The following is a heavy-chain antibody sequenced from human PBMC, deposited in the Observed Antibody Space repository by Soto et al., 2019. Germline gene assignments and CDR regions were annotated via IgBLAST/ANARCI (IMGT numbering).Heavy chain of an antibody. J-gene: IGHJ6*02. CDR1: GGTFSSYT. CDR2: IIPILGIA. Sequence: QVQLVQSGAEVKKPGSSVKVSCKASGGTFSSYTISWVRQAPGQGLEWMGRIIPILGIANYAQKFQGRVTITADKSTSTAYMELSSLRSEDTAVYYCARELGRRYSYGHYGMDVWGQGTTVTVSS. V-gene: IGHV1-69*08. CDR3: ARELGRRYSYGHYGMDV. D-gene: IGHD5-18*01.